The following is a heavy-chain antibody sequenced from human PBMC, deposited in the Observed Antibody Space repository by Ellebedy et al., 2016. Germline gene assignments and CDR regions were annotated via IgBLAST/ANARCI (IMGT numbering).Heavy chain of an antibody. J-gene: IGHJ4*02. CDR3: NTRTYSYGDHRYFDY. Sequence: GESLKISCAASGFTFSSYAMSWVRQAPGKGLEWVSAISGSGGSTYYADSVKGRFTISRDNSKNTLYLQMSSLRAEDTAVYYCNTRTYSYGDHRYFDYWGQGTLVTVSS. CDR2: ISGSGGST. V-gene: IGHV3-23*01. D-gene: IGHD5-18*01. CDR1: GFTFSSYA.